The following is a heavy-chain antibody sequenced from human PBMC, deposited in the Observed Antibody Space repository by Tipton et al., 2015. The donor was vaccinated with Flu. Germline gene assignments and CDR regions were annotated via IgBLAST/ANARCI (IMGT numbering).Heavy chain of an antibody. CDR3: AKDGWDTSGWYPFDY. J-gene: IGHJ4*02. CDR1: GFTFSGYG. D-gene: IGHD6-19*01. V-gene: IGHV3-30*02. Sequence: LSLTCAASGFTFSGYGMHWVRQAPGKGLEWVAFIRHDESDKYYADSVKGRFTISRDNSKNALYLLISSLRAEDTAVYYCAKDGWDTSGWYPFDYWGQGTLVTVST. CDR2: IRHDESDK.